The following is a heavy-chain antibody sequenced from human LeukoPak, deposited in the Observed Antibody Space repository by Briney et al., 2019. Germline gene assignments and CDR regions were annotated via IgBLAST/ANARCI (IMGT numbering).Heavy chain of an antibody. CDR2: ISTTSSYI. CDR3: ARVVNGYGPVAY. Sequence: PGGCLRLSCAASGFTFSVHTMSWGRQAPGKGLEWVSCISTTSSYIYYADSVKGRFTISRDNAKNSLYLQMNSLRAEDTAVYYCARVVNGYGPVAYPGERALVTVSS. CDR1: GFTFSVHT. V-gene: IGHV3-21*01. D-gene: IGHD5-18*01. J-gene: IGHJ4*02.